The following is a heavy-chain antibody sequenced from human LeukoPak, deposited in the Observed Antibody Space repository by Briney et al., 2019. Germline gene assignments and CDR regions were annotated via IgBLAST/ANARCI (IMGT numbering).Heavy chain of an antibody. D-gene: IGHD6-13*01. CDR2: INPNSGGT. V-gene: IGHV1-2*02. J-gene: IGHJ6*03. CDR3: ARDHRHSSSWYSYYYMDV. CDR1: GYTFTGYY. Sequence: ASVMVSCKASGYTFTGYYMHWVRQAPGQGLEWMGWINPNSGGTNYAQKFQGRVTMTRDTSISTAYMELSRLRSDDTAVYYCARDHRHSSSWYSYYYMDVWGKGTTVTVSS.